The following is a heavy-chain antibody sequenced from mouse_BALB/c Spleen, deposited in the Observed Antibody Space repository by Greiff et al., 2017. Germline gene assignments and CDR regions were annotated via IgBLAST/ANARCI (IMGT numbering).Heavy chain of an antibody. V-gene: IGHV5-4*02. CDR3: ARDRDGYDGFAY. CDR1: GFTFSDYY. J-gene: IGHJ3*01. Sequence: EVQLQQSGGGLVKPGGSLKLSCAASGFTFSDYYMYWVRQTPEKRLEWVATISDGGSYTYYPDSVKGRFTISRDNAKNNLYLQMSSLKSEDTAMYYCARDRDGYDGFAYWGQGTLVTVSA. CDR2: ISDGGSYT. D-gene: IGHD2-2*01.